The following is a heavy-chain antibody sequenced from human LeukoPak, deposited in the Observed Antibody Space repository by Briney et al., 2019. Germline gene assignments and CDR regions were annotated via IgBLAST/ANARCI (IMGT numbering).Heavy chain of an antibody. D-gene: IGHD3-3*01. Sequence: SETLSLTCTVSGGSISSHYWSWIRQPPGKGLEWIGYIYHSGSTNYNPSLKSRVTISVDTSKNQFSLKLRSVTAADTPVYYCARVRSASTIFVVVIDYYYYYYSEVCGKGNTVTVSS. J-gene: IGHJ6*03. V-gene: IGHV4-59*11. CDR3: ARVRSASTIFVVVIDYYYYYYSEV. CDR1: GGSISSHY. CDR2: IYHSGST.